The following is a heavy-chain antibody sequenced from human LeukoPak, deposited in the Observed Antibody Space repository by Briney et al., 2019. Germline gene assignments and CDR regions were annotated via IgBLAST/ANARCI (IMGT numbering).Heavy chain of an antibody. Sequence: ASVKVSCKASGYTFTSYYMHWVRQAPGQGLEWMGIINPSGGSTSYAQKFQGRVTMTRDTPTSTVYMELSSLRSEDTAVYYCARDEGDSSGYPTHGDYWGQGTWSPSPQ. CDR2: INPSGGST. J-gene: IGHJ4*02. V-gene: IGHV1-46*01. CDR3: ARDEGDSSGYPTHGDY. CDR1: GYTFTSYY. D-gene: IGHD3-22*01.